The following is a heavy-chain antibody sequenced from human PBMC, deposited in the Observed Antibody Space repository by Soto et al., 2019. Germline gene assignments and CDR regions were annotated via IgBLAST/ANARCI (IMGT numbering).Heavy chain of an antibody. D-gene: IGHD3-22*01. CDR1: GFSLSTSGVA. J-gene: IGHJ2*01. CDR2: IYWNDDN. Sequence: QITLKESGPTLVKPTQTLTLTCTFSGFSLSTSGVAVGWIRQPPGKALEWLALIYWNDDNRYSPSLKTRLTITKDTSKNQVVLTMTNMDSVDTATYYCAHRRRVVITDTTHWYFDFWGRGTLVTVSS. CDR3: AHRRRVVITDTTHWYFDF. V-gene: IGHV2-5*01.